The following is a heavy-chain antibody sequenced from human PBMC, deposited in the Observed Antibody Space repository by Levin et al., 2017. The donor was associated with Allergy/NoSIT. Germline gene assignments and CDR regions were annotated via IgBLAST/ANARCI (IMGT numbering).Heavy chain of an antibody. CDR1: GFTFSSYS. V-gene: IGHV3-48*02. J-gene: IGHJ4*02. CDR3: ASSHGGGDYITPNFDY. CDR2: ISSSSSTI. Sequence: GASVKVSCAASGFTFSSYSMNWVRQAPGKGLEWVSYISSSSSTIYYADSVKGRFTISRDNAKNSLYLQMNSLRDEDTAVYYCASSHGGGDYITPNFDYWGQGTLVTVSS. D-gene: IGHD4-17*01.